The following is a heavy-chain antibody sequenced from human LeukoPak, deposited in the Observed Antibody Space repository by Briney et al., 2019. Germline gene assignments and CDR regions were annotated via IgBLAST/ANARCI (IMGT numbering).Heavy chain of an antibody. J-gene: IGHJ4*02. CDR1: GFTFADYA. V-gene: IGHV3-9*03. CDR3: AKAAAAGTGLDY. CDR2: ISWNSGSI. D-gene: IGHD6-13*01. Sequence: GRSLRLACAASGFTFADYAMHWVRQAPGNGLEWVSGISWNSGSIGYADSVKGRFTISTDNAKNSLYLQMNSLRAEDMALYYCAKAAAAGTGLDYWGQGTLVTVSS.